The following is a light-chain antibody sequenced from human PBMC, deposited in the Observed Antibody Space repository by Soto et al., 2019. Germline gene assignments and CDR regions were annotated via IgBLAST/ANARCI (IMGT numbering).Light chain of an antibody. V-gene: IGLV2-14*03. J-gene: IGLJ1*01. Sequence: QSALTQPASVSGSPGQSITISCAGTSSDVGGYNYVSWYQQLPGKAPQLVIYDVTHRPSGVSDSFSGSRSGNTASLTISGLQAEDEADYYCTSFTSGSTPYVLGTGTKLNV. CDR2: DVT. CDR1: SSDVGGYNY. CDR3: TSFTSGSTPYV.